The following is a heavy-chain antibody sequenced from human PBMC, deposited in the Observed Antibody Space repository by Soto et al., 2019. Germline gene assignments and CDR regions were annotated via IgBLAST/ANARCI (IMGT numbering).Heavy chain of an antibody. CDR1: GFTFGDYA. J-gene: IGHJ3*02. V-gene: IGHV3-49*03. CDR3: TRVGSDFWSGYSNDAFDI. D-gene: IGHD3-3*01. Sequence: GESLKISCTASGFTFGDYAMSWIRQAPGKGLEWVGFIRSKAYGGTTEYAASVKGRFTISRDDSKSIAYLQMNSLKTEDTAVYYCTRVGSDFWSGYSNDAFDIWGQGTMVTVSS. CDR2: IRSKAYGGTT.